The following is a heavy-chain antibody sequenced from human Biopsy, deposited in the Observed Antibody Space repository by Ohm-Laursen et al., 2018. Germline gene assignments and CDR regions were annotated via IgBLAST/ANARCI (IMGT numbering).Heavy chain of an antibody. V-gene: IGHV4-59*07. Sequence: SDTLSLTCTVSGGSIGSFFWSWIRQPPGKGLEWIGYIYYSGSTNYNPSLRSQVTISVDRSKTQFSLELSSVTAADTAVYYCARVGAGAPSIDYFDYWGQGALVTVSS. CDR3: ARVGAGAPSIDYFDY. CDR1: GGSIGSFF. J-gene: IGHJ4*02. D-gene: IGHD1-26*01. CDR2: IYYSGST.